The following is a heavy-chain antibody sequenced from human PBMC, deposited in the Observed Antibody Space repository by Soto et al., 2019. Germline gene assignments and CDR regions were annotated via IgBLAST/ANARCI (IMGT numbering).Heavy chain of an antibody. CDR2: INPSGGST. V-gene: IGHV1-46*03. J-gene: IGHJ4*02. CDR3: DRSYGDQPDFDY. D-gene: IGHD4-17*01. Sequence: ASVKVSCKASGYSFTSYYMHWVRQAPGQGLERMGIINPSGGSTSYAQKFQGRVTMTRDTSTSTVYMELSSLRSEDTAVYSCDRSYGDQPDFDYWGQGTLVTVSS. CDR1: GYSFTSYY.